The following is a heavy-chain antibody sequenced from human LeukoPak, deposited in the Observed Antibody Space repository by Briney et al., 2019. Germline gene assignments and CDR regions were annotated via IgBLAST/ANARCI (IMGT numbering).Heavy chain of an antibody. CDR2: IIPIFGTA. D-gene: IGHD4-17*01. CDR3: ARRTTLTVTTFKSAFDI. J-gene: IGHJ3*02. CDR1: GGTFSSYA. V-gene: IGHV1-69*06. Sequence: SVKVSCKASGGTFSSYAISWVRQAPGQGLEWMGGIIPIFGTANYAQKFQGRVTITADKSTSTAYMELSSLRSEDTAVYYCARRTTLTVTTFKSAFDIWGQGTMVTVSS.